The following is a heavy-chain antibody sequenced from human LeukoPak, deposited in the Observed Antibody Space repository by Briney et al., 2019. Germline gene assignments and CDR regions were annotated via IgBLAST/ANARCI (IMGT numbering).Heavy chain of an antibody. Sequence: SETLSLTCAVSGYSLSSGYYWGWIRQPPGKGLEWIGSIYHSGSTYYNPSLKSRVTISVDTSKNQFSLKLSSVTAADTAVYYCARVSSGSGSYSILDYWGQGTLVTVSS. CDR3: ARVSSGSGSYSILDY. J-gene: IGHJ4*02. D-gene: IGHD3-10*01. CDR1: GYSLSSGYY. V-gene: IGHV4-38-2*01. CDR2: IYHSGST.